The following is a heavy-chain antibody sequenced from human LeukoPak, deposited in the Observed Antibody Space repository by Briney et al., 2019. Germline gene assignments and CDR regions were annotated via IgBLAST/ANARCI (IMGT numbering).Heavy chain of an antibody. CDR3: ARVFDGSGSY. D-gene: IGHD3-10*01. CDR2: ISSSGSTI. CDR1: GFTFSSYE. J-gene: IGHJ4*02. V-gene: IGHV3-48*03. Sequence: GGSLRLSCAASGFTFSSYEMNWVRQAPGKGLEWVSYISSSGSTICYADSVKGRFTISRDNAKNSLYLQMNSLRAEDTAVYYCARVFDGSGSYWGQGTLVTVSS.